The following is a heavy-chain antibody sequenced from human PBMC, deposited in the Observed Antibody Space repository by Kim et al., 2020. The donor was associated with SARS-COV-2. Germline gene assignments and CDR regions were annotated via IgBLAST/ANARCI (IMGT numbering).Heavy chain of an antibody. J-gene: IGHJ5*02. Sequence: NYNPSLKSRVTISVDKSKNQFSLKLSAVTAADTAVYYCARVPRLTGWFDPWGQGTLVTVSS. V-gene: IGHV4-4*02. CDR3: ARVPRLTGWFDP. D-gene: IGHD2-8*02.